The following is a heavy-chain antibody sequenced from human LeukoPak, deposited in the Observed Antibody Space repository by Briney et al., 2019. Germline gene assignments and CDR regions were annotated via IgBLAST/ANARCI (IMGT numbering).Heavy chain of an antibody. D-gene: IGHD4/OR15-4a*01. J-gene: IGHJ4*02. CDR1: GFTFSSYW. CDR2: INSDGYSI. V-gene: IGHV3-74*01. Sequence: PGGSLRLSCAASGFTFSSYWMHWVRQAPGKGPVWLARINSDGYSISYADSVKGRFTISRDNAKKTLYLQMNTLRAEDTAVYYCARRAGAYSHPYDYWGQGTLVTVSS. CDR3: ARRAGAYSHPYDY.